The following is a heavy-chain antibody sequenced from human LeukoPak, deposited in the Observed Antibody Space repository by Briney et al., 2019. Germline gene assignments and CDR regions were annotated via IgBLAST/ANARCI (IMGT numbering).Heavy chain of an antibody. CDR3: ARDVTASLYYFDC. V-gene: IGHV3-30*02. Sequence: GGSLRLSCAASGFTFSSYGMHWVRQAPGKGLEWVAFIRYDGSNKYYADSVKGRFTISRDNSKSTLYLQMNSLRADDTVVYYCARDVTASLYYFDCWGQGTLVTVSS. CDR1: GFTFSSYG. D-gene: IGHD1-20*01. J-gene: IGHJ4*02. CDR2: IRYDGSNK.